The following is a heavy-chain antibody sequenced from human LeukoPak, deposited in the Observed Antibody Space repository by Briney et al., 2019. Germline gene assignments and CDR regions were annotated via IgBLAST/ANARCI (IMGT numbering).Heavy chain of an antibody. CDR1: GDSMSSSSYY. V-gene: IGHV4-39*06. J-gene: IGHJ4*02. CDR2: IYYRGST. CDR3: ARQLRNTYGPPAFDY. Sequence: SETLSLTCSVSGDSMSSSSYYWGWIRQPPGKGLEWIGSIYYRGSTYYNTSLKSPVHISVATPKNHFTRKLSSVTAAHTAVFYGARQLRNTYGPPAFDYWGQGTLVTVSS. D-gene: IGHD5-18*01.